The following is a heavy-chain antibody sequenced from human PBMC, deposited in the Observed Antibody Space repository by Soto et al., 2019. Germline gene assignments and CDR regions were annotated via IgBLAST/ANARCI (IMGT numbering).Heavy chain of an antibody. V-gene: IGHV3-9*01. J-gene: IGHJ4*02. CDR1: GFTFDDYA. D-gene: IGHD5-18*01. Sequence: EVQLEESGGALVQPGRSLRLSCAASGFTFDDYAMYWVRQVLGKGLEWVSSISWNSGNIGYADSVKGRFTTSSDNAENSLYLLMNSLRPEDTALYYCVRSKGGYSYGTPFDYWGQGTLVTVSS. CDR3: VRSKGGYSYGTPFDY. CDR2: ISWNSGNI.